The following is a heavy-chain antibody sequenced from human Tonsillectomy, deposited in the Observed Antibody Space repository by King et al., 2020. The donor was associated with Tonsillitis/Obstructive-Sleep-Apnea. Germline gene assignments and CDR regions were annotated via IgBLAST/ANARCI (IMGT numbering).Heavy chain of an antibody. D-gene: IGHD4-17*01. CDR1: GYTFTRYS. CDR3: ARVEYGENWFDP. CDR2: INTNTGNP. V-gene: IGHV7-4-1*02. Sequence: QLVQSGSEFKKPGASVKGFCKASGYTFTRYSIKWGRQAPWQGLEWIGWINTNTGNPTYAQGLTGRFVFSLVTSVSTAYLQISSLNAEDTAVYYCARVEYGENWFDPWGQGTLVTVSS. J-gene: IGHJ5*02.